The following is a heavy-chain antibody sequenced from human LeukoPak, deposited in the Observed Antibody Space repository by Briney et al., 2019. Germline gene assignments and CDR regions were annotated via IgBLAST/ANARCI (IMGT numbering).Heavy chain of an antibody. CDR2: IYTSGST. CDR1: GGSISSGSYY. CDR3: ARESPIGSGYYGVGNWFDP. D-gene: IGHD3-3*01. Sequence: SQTLSLTCTVSGGSISSGSYYWSWIRQPAGKGLEWIGRIYTSGSTNYNPSLKSRFTISVETAKNKFSLKLSSVTAADTAVYYCARESPIGSGYYGVGNWFDPWGQGTLVTVSS. V-gene: IGHV4-61*02. J-gene: IGHJ5*02.